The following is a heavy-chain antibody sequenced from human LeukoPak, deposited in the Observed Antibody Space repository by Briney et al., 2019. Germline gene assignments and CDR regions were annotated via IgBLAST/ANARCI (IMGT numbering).Heavy chain of an antibody. D-gene: IGHD3-22*01. Sequence: ASVKVSCKASGYTFTSYAMNWVRQAPGQGLEWMGWINTNTGNPTYGQGFTGRFVFSLDTSVSTAYLQISSLKAEDTAVYYCARVSDSSGYYLYYFDYWGQGTLVTVSS. V-gene: IGHV7-4-1*02. CDR1: GYTFTSYA. CDR2: INTNTGNP. CDR3: ARVSDSSGYYLYYFDY. J-gene: IGHJ4*02.